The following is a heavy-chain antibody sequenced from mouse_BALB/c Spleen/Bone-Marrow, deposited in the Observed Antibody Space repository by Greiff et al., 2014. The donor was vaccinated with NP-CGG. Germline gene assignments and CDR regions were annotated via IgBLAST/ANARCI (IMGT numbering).Heavy chain of an antibody. Sequence: QLQESGPELVKPGASVKVSCKASGYAFTNYNMNWVKQSHGKSLEWIGYIDPYSGGTNYNQKFRGKATLTVDKSSSTAYMHLNSLTSEDSAVYYCSRGVLADFDYWGQGTTLTVPS. J-gene: IGHJ2*01. V-gene: IGHV1S135*01. D-gene: IGHD2-14*01. CDR2: IDPYSGGT. CDR1: GYAFTNYN. CDR3: SRGVLADFDY.